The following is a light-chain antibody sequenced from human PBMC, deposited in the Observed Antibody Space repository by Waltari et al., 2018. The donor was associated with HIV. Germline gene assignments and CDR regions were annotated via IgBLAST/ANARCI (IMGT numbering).Light chain of an antibody. Sequence: QSVLTQPPSASGTPGQRVTISCSGSSSNIGSNTVNWYQQLPGTAPNLRIYGSNPRPSGVPDRFSGSKSGTSASRAISGLQSEDEADYYCAAWDDSLNGLVVFGGGTKLTVL. CDR1: SSNIGSNT. CDR3: AAWDDSLNGLVV. CDR2: GSN. V-gene: IGLV1-44*01. J-gene: IGLJ2*01.